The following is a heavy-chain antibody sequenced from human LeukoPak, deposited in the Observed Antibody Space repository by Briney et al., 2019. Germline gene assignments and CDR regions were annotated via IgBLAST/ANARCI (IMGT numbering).Heavy chain of an antibody. J-gene: IGHJ4*02. CDR2: INWNAGAT. D-gene: IGHD4-17*01. Sequence: PGGSLRLSCVASGFTFDDYGMSWVRQVPGQGLEWVSGINWNAGATSYADSVKGRFTISRDNDQNALYLQMNSLRRGDTAFYYCAKGSDYGLSSFDFWGQGTLVTVSS. CDR3: AKGSDYGLSSFDF. CDR1: GFTFDDYG. V-gene: IGHV3-20*04.